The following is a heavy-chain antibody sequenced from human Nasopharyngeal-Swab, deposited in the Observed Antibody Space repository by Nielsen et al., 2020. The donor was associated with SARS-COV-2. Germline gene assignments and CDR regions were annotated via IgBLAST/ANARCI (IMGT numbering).Heavy chain of an antibody. CDR3: ARVGGRTSPMGY. D-gene: IGHD3-10*01. J-gene: IGHJ4*02. Sequence: GESLKISCVGSGFIFSNYWMSWVRQAPGKGQEWVANIKQDGSEKNYVDSVKGRFTISRDNAQNSVFLQISSLRAEDTALYYCARVGGRTSPMGYWGQGTLVTVSS. CDR1: GFIFSNYW. V-gene: IGHV3-7*01. CDR2: IKQDGSEK.